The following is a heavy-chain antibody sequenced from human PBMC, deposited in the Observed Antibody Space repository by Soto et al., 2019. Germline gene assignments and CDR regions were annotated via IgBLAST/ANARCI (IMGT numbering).Heavy chain of an antibody. CDR3: ARDSYGGYGGSLGY. Sequence: QVQLVESGGGLVKSGGSLRLSCAASGFTFSDYYMSWIRQTPGRGLEWVSYMSSSGTTIYYADSVKGRFTISRDNAKNALYLQMNSSRAEDTAVYYCARDSYGGYGGSLGYWGQGTLVTVSS. V-gene: IGHV3-11*01. D-gene: IGHD5-12*01. CDR2: MSSSGTTI. J-gene: IGHJ4*02. CDR1: GFTFSDYY.